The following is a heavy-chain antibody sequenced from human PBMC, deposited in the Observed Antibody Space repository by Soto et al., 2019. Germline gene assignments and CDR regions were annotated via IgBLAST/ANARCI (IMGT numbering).Heavy chain of an antibody. V-gene: IGHV3-74*01. CDR2: ISPDGTTT. D-gene: IGHD3-3*01. CDR1: GFTFSGDW. J-gene: IGHJ5*02. CDR3: SRGRSPYYGYFDP. Sequence: GGSLRLSCVASGFTFSGDWMHWVRQVPGKGLVWVSRISPDGTTTYYADSVKGRFTISRDNAKNTLYLQMNGLRADDTVVYYCSRGRSPYYGYFDPWGPGTLVTVSS.